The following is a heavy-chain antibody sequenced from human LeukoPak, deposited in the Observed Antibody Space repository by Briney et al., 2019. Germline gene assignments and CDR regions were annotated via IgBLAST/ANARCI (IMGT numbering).Heavy chain of an antibody. D-gene: IGHD3-10*01. CDR2: INHSGST. CDR1: GGSFSGYY. Sequence: SETLSLTRAVYGGSFSGYYWSWIRQPPGKGLEWIGEINHSGSTNYNPSLKSRVTISVDTSKNQFSLKLSSVTAADTAVYYCARGAGELRKNWFDPWGQGTLVTVSS. J-gene: IGHJ5*02. V-gene: IGHV4-34*01. CDR3: ARGAGELRKNWFDP.